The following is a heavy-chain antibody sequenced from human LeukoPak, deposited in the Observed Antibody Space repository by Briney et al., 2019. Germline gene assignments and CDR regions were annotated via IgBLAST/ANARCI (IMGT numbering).Heavy chain of an antibody. CDR3: ARDSSGWYYFDY. V-gene: IGHV3-66*02. CDR1: GFTVSSNY. Sequence: GGSLRLSCAASGFTVSSNYMSWVRQAPGKGREGVSVIYSGGSTYYADSVKGRFTISRDNSKNTLYLQMNSLRAEDTAVYYCARDSSGWYYFDYWGQGTLVTVSS. CDR2: IYSGGST. D-gene: IGHD6-19*01. J-gene: IGHJ4*02.